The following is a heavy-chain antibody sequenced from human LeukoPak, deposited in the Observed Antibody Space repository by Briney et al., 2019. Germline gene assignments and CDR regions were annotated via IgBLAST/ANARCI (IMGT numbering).Heavy chain of an antibody. Sequence: SETLSLTCTVSGGSISSGGYYWSWIRQPPGKGLEWIGYIYYSGSTNYNPSLKSRVTISVDTSKSQFSLKLSSVTAADTAVYYCARDRGPLEYYYGMDVWGQGTTVTVSS. V-gene: IGHV4-61*08. J-gene: IGHJ6*02. D-gene: IGHD3-10*01. CDR3: ARDRGPLEYYYGMDV. CDR1: GGSISSGGYY. CDR2: IYYSGST.